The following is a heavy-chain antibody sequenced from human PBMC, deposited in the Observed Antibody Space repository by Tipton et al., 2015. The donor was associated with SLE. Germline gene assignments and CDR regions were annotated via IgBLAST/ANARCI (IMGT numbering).Heavy chain of an antibody. Sequence: SLRLSCAASGFTFSSYGIHWVRQAPGKGLEWVAVIWYDGSNKYYADSVKGRFTISRDNSKNTLYLQMNSLRTEDTAVYYCARGTTIFGVVTNFDYWGQGTLVTVSS. J-gene: IGHJ4*02. CDR3: ARGTTIFGVVTNFDY. CDR2: IWYDGSNK. V-gene: IGHV3-33*01. CDR1: GFTFSSYG. D-gene: IGHD3-3*01.